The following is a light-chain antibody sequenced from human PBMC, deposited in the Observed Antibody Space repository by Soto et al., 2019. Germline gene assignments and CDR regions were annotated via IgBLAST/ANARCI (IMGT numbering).Light chain of an antibody. Sequence: QSVLTQPPSASGTPGQRVTISCSGSSSNIGSNSVNWFQQLPGTAPKLLIYHNNQRPSGVPDRFSGSKSGTSASLAISGLRSEDEADYYRAAWDDSLNAYVFGTGTKVTVL. CDR3: AAWDDSLNAYV. CDR2: HNN. V-gene: IGLV1-44*01. J-gene: IGLJ1*01. CDR1: SSNIGSNS.